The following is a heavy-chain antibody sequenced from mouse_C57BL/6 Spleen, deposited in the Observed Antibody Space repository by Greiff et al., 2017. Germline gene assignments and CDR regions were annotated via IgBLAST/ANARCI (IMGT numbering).Heavy chain of an antibody. CDR3: ARRRVYSNGYYYAKDY. Sequence: QVQLKQPGAELVKPGASVKLSCKASGYTFTSYWMHWVKQRPGQGLEWIGMIHPNSGSTNYNEKFKSKATLTVDKSSCTAYMQLSSLTSEDSAVYYFARRRVYSNGYYYAKDYWGQGTSVTVSS. J-gene: IGHJ4*01. V-gene: IGHV1-64*01. CDR1: GYTFTSYW. CDR2: IHPNSGST. D-gene: IGHD2-5*01.